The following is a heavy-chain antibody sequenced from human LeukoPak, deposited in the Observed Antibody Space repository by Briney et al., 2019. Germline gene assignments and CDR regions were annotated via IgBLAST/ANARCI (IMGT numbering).Heavy chain of an antibody. CDR2: IYTSGST. V-gene: IGHV4-61*02. J-gene: IGHJ6*02. Sequence: SETLSLTCTVSGGSISSGSYYWSWIRQPAGKGLEWIWRIYTSGSTNYNPSLKSRVTISVDTSKNRFSLKLSSVTAADTAVYYCARVLWDFWSGYSFLYGMDVWGQGTTVTVSS. D-gene: IGHD3-3*01. CDR3: ARVLWDFWSGYSFLYGMDV. CDR1: GGSISSGSYY.